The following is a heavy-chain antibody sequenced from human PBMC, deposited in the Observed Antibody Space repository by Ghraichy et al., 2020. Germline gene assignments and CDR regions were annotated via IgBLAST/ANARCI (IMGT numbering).Heavy chain of an antibody. J-gene: IGHJ4*02. CDR3: ARAYINNWRFDY. CDR1: GDSVSCDSCY. D-gene: IGHD1-1*01. Sequence: SETLSLTCSVSGDSVSCDSCYWSWIRQSPGKALEWIGGMSNSGSMYYNPPLRSRVTISVDTAKNQFSLKSSAVTAADTAVYYCARAYINNWRFDYWGLGTLVTVSS. V-gene: IGHV4-61*01. CDR2: MSNSGSM.